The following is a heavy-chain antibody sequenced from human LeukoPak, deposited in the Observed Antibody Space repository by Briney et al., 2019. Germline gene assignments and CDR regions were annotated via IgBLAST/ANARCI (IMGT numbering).Heavy chain of an antibody. J-gene: IGHJ5*02. V-gene: IGHV3-11*01. CDR3: ATDGAGFDT. Sequence: PGGSLRLSCAASGFTFSDYYMSWIRQAPGKGLEWLSYINIGGTNTHYADSVKGRFTISRDNAKKSLYLEMNNLRAEDTAVYYCATDGAGFDTWGQGVLVTVSS. CDR2: INIGGTNT. CDR1: GFTFSDYY.